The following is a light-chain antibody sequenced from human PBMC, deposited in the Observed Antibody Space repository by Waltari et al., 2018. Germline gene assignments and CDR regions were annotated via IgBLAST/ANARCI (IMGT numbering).Light chain of an antibody. V-gene: IGLV3-21*03. J-gene: IGLJ3*02. CDR3: QVWDSSSDPV. CDR1: NIGSKS. Sequence: SYVLTQPPSVSVAPGKTARITCGGNNIGSKSVLWYQQKPGQAPVLVVYDDSDRPSGLPERFSGSNSGNTATLTISRVEAGDEADYYCQVWDSSSDPVFGGGTKLTVL. CDR2: DDS.